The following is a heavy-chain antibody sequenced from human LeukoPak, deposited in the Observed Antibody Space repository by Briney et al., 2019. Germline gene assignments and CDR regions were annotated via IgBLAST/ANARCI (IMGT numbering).Heavy chain of an antibody. Sequence: SETLSLTCTVSGGSISSGGYSWSWIRRHPGKGLEWIGYIYYSGSTYYNPSLKSRVTISVDTSKNQFSLKLSSVTAADTAVYYCARASHWGLWDYWGQGTLVTVSS. CDR3: ARASHWGLWDY. CDR2: IYYSGST. CDR1: GGSISSGGYS. V-gene: IGHV4-31*03. D-gene: IGHD7-27*01. J-gene: IGHJ4*02.